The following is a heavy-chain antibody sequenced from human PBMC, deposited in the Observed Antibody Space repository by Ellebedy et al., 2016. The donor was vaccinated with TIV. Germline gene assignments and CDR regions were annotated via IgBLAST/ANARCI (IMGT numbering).Heavy chain of an antibody. CDR1: GFTFSSYS. CDR3: ARDRGQRVAVAGFPFDY. J-gene: IGHJ4*02. Sequence: GESLKISCAASGFTFSSYSMNWVRQAPGKGLEWVSSISSSSSYIYYADSVKGRFTISRDNAKNSLYLQMNSLRAEDTAVYYCARDRGQRVAVAGFPFDYWGQGTLVTVSS. D-gene: IGHD6-19*01. V-gene: IGHV3-21*01. CDR2: ISSSSSYI.